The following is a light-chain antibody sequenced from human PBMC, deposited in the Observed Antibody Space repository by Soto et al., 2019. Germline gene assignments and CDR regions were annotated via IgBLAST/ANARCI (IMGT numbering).Light chain of an antibody. CDR1: QTTIRY. CDR3: QQSDRVPLT. Sequence: DIQMTQSPSSLSASVGDRVTITCRASQTTIRYLNWDQQRPGKAPKLLIYAVSSLKSGVSSRFSGSGSGTDFTLTISSLQPEDFATYYCQQSDRVPLTFGQGTKVEIK. J-gene: IGKJ1*01. V-gene: IGKV1-39*01. CDR2: AVS.